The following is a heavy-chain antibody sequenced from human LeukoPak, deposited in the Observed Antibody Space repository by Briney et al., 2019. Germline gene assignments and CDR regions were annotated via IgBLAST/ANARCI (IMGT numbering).Heavy chain of an antibody. V-gene: IGHV4-34*01. J-gene: IGHJ4*02. Sequence: NPSETLSLTCAVYGGSFSGYYRSWIRQPPGKGLEWIGEINHSGSTNYNPSLKSRVTISVDTSKNQFSLKLSSVTAADTAVYYCARSRRVAGTDYWGQGTLVTVSS. CDR2: INHSGST. D-gene: IGHD6-19*01. CDR3: ARSRRVAGTDY. CDR1: GGSFSGYY.